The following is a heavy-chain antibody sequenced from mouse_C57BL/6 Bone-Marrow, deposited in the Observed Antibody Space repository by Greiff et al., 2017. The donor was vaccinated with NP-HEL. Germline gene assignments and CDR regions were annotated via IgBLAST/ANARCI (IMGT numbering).Heavy chain of an antibody. Sequence: VQLQQPGAELVKPGASVKLSCKASGYTFTSYWMHWVKQRPGQGLEWIGMIHPNSGSTNYNEKFKSTATLTVDKSSSTAYRQLSSLTSEDSAVYYCARCGPIYYYGSSYWFAYWGQGTLVTVSA. D-gene: IGHD1-1*01. V-gene: IGHV1-64*01. CDR1: GYTFTSYW. J-gene: IGHJ3*01. CDR2: IHPNSGST. CDR3: ARCGPIYYYGSSYWFAY.